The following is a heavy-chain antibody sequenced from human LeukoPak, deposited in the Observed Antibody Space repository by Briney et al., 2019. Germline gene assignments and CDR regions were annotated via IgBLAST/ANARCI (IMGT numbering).Heavy chain of an antibody. CDR2: IDHSGRA. J-gene: IGHJ5*02. D-gene: IGHD3-16*01. V-gene: IGHV4-34*01. CDR1: GGAFTDSF. CDR3: ARRQPHYFSGLGDPQRRIPKDYFFDP. Sequence: SETLSLTCAVYGGAFTDSFYDWLRQPPGKGLEWVGEIDHSGRADYNPSLKSRVTISLDASNNQFSPNLTSVTAADTAVYYCARRQPHYFSGLGDPQRRIPKDYFFDPWGQGTLVTFSS.